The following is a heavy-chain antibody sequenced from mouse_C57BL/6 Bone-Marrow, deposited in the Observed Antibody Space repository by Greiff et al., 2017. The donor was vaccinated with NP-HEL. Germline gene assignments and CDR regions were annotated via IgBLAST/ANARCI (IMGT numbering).Heavy chain of an antibody. D-gene: IGHD1-1*01. CDR3: ARRRGITTVRRYWYFDV. Sequence: QVQLQQPGAELVKPGASVKLSCKASGYTFTSYWMHWVKQRPGQGLEWIGMIHPNSGSTNYNEKFKSKATLTVDKSSTTAYMQLDSQPSEDSAVYYCARRRGITTVRRYWYFDVWGTGTTVTVAS. V-gene: IGHV1-64*01. CDR2: IHPNSGST. J-gene: IGHJ1*03. CDR1: GYTFTSYW.